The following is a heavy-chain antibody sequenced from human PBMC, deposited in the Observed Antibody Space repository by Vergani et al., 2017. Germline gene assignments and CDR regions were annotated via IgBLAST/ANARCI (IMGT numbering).Heavy chain of an antibody. CDR1: GGTFSSYA. CDR2: INPSGGST. CDR3: GSGSGELYYFDY. J-gene: IGHJ4*02. D-gene: IGHD3-10*01. Sequence: QVQLVQSGAEVKKPGSSVKVSCKASGGTFSSYAISWVRQAPGQGLEWMGRINPSGGSTSYAQKFQGSVTMTRDTSTCTGYMELSSLRSEDTAVDYCGSGSGELYYFDYWGQGTLVTVSS. V-gene: IGHV1-46*01.